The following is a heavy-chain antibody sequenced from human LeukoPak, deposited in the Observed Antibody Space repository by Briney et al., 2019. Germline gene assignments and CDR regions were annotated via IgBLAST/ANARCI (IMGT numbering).Heavy chain of an antibody. D-gene: IGHD1-1*01. J-gene: IGHJ4*02. CDR2: IKQDGSGE. CDR3: ATYRVPGY. CDR1: GFTFSSEG. V-gene: IGHV3-7*03. Sequence: GGSLRLSCAASGFTFSSEGMSGARQVPGKGLEWGANIKQDGSGESYVASVKGRFIISRDNADNSLSLQMNSLRVEDTAVYYCATYRVPGYWGQGTLVTVSS.